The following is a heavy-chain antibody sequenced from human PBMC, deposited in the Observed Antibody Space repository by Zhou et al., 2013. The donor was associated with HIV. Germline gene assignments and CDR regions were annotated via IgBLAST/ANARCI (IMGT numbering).Heavy chain of an antibody. V-gene: IGHV1-69*05. CDR3: ARDLVAVASKIDYGMDV. CDR1: GDSFSNFA. CDR2: IIPMFGTT. J-gene: IGHJ6*02. D-gene: IGHD6-19*01. Sequence: QVHLVQSGAELKTPASSVKVSCKVFGDSFSNFAISWVRQAPGQGLEWMGGIIPMFGTTNHAQKFQGRVTITTDESTSTAYMELSSLRSEDTAVYYCARDLVAVASKIDYGMDVWGQGTTVTVSS.